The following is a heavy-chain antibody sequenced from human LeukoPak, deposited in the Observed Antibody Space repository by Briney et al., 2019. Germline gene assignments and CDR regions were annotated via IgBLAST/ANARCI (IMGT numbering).Heavy chain of an antibody. D-gene: IGHD1-26*01. J-gene: IGHJ3*02. V-gene: IGHV4-4*02. Sequence: SETLSLTCGVSGGSISSSNWWTWVRQPPGKGLEWIGEIYHRGRTNYNPSLKSRVTISVDKSKNQFSLKLSSVTAADTAVYYCARDSGGSYYPPFNDAFDIWGQGTMVTVSS. CDR2: IYHRGRT. CDR3: ARDSGGSYYPPFNDAFDI. CDR1: GGSISSSNW.